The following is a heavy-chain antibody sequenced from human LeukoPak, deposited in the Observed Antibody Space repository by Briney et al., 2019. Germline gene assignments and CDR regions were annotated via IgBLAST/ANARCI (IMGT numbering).Heavy chain of an antibody. CDR3: ARDNYGSGSYYKY. D-gene: IGHD3-10*01. Sequence: GASVKVSCKASGYTFSDYYMHWVRQAPGQGLEWMGWINPNNGGTNYEQKFQGRVSMTRDTSISTVYMEVRRLRSDDTAVYYCARDNYGSGSYYKYWGQGTLVTVSS. CDR1: GYTFSDYY. CDR2: INPNNGGT. J-gene: IGHJ4*02. V-gene: IGHV1-2*02.